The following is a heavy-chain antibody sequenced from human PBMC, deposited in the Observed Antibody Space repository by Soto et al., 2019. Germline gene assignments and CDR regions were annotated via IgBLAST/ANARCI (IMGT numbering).Heavy chain of an antibody. CDR3: ARASLSSHTVTTFDFQH. J-gene: IGHJ1*01. Sequence: QVQLVQSGAEVKKPGASVKVSCKASGYTFTGYYMHWVRQAPGHGLEWMGWINPNSGGTNYAQKFQGWVTMTRDTSISTAYMELSRLRSDDTAVYYCARASLSSHTVTTFDFQHWGQGTLVTVSS. CDR2: INPNSGGT. D-gene: IGHD4-17*01. CDR1: GYTFTGYY. V-gene: IGHV1-2*04.